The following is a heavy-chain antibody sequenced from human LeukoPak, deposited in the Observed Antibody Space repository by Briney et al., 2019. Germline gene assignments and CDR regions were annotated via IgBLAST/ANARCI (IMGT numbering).Heavy chain of an antibody. CDR2: ISSSSDTI. Sequence: GGSLRLSCAASGFTVSSNYMTWVRQAPGKGLEWVSYISSSSDTIYYADSMKGRFTISRDDAKNSLYLQMNSLRAEDTAVYYCASGLRVGPNIWGQGTLVTVSS. J-gene: IGHJ4*02. D-gene: IGHD1-26*01. V-gene: IGHV3-48*04. CDR1: GFTVSSNY. CDR3: ASGLRVGPNI.